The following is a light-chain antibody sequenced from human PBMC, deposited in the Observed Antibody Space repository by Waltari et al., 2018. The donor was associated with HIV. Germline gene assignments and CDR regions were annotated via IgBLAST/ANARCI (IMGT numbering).Light chain of an antibody. CDR1: QSVGSSY. CDR2: GAS. V-gene: IGKV3-20*01. Sequence: EIVLTQSPGTLSLSPGERATLSCRASQSVGSSYSAWYQQKPGQAPRLLIYGASTRATGIPDRFSGSGSGTDFTLTISRLEPEDFAVYYCPQYGSARRLTFGGGTKVEIK. CDR3: PQYGSARRLT. J-gene: IGKJ4*01.